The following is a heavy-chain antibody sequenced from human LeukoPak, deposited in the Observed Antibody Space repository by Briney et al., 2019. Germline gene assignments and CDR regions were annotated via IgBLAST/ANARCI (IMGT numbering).Heavy chain of an antibody. D-gene: IGHD2-15*01. CDR2: ISSSSSYI. CDR1: GFTFSSYS. CDR3: ACIGSFDY. J-gene: IGHJ4*02. V-gene: IGHV3-21*01. Sequence: GGSLRLSCAASGFTFSSYSMTWVRQAPGRGLEWVSSISSSSSYIYYADSVKGRFTISRDNAKNSLYLQMNSLRAEDTAVYYCACIGSFDYWGQGTLVTVSS.